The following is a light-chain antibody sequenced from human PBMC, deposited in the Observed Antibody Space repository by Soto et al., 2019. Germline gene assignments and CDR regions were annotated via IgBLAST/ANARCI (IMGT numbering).Light chain of an antibody. Sequence: QSALTQPASVSGSPGQSITISCTGTSSDVGGYNYVSWYQQRPGKAPKFMIYEVSNRPSGVSNRFSGSKSGNTASLTISGLQAEDEADYYCSSYTSSSTYVVFGGGTKLTVL. CDR3: SSYTSSSTYVV. V-gene: IGLV2-14*01. CDR1: SSDVGGYNY. J-gene: IGLJ2*01. CDR2: EVS.